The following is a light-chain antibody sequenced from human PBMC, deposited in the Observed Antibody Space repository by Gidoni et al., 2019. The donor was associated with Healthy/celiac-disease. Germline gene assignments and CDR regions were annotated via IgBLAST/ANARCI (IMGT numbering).Light chain of an antibody. V-gene: IGKV2-28*01. J-gene: IGKJ3*01. Sequence: EIGMTQSPLTLPVTPGEPASISCRSSQSLLHSNGYNYLDWYLQKPGQSPQLLIYLGSNRASGVPDRFSGSGSGTDFTLKISRVEAEDVGVYYCMQALQTPIFTFGPGTKVDIK. CDR2: LGS. CDR1: QSLLHSNGYNY. CDR3: MQALQTPIFT.